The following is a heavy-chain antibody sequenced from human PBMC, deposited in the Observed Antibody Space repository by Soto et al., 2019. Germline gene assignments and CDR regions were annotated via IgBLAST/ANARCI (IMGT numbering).Heavy chain of an antibody. CDR1: GYTFTSYA. CDR2: INAGNGNT. CDR3: ARDDPALFHYQFDP. J-gene: IGHJ5*02. V-gene: IGHV1-3*01. Sequence: ASVKVSCKASGYTFTSYAMHWVRQAPGQRLEWMGWINAGNGNTKYSQKFQGRVTITRDTSASTAYMELSSLRSEDTAVYYCARDDPALFHYQFDPWGQGTLVTVSS. D-gene: IGHD2-2*01.